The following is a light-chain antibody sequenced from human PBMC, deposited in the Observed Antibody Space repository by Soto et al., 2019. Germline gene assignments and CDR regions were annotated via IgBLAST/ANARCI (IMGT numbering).Light chain of an antibody. V-gene: IGKV3-15*01. CDR3: QYYGTSPQT. Sequence: EIVMTQSPATLSVSPGEGATLSCRASQGIGSTLAWYQQKPGQAPRLLIYGASTRATGVPARFSGSGSGTDFTLTISRLEPEDFAVYYCQYYGTSPQTFGQGTKVEIK. CDR1: QGIGST. J-gene: IGKJ1*01. CDR2: GAS.